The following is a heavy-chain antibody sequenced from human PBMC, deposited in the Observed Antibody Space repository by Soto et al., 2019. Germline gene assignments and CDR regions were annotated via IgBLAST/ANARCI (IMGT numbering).Heavy chain of an antibody. J-gene: IGHJ5*02. D-gene: IGHD2-15*01. CDR3: ARERSLRWFDP. V-gene: IGHV3-53*01. Sequence: GGSLRLSCAASGFTVSSNYMSLVRQAPGKGLEWVSVIYSGGSTYYADSVKGRFTISRDNSKNTLYLQMNSLRAEDTAVYYCARERSLRWFDPWGQGTLVTVS. CDR2: IYSGGST. CDR1: GFTVSSNY.